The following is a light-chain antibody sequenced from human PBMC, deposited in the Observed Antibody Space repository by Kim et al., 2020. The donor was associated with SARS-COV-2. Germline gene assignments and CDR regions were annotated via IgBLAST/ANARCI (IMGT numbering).Light chain of an antibody. V-gene: IGLV1-47*01. J-gene: IGLJ3*02. CDR1: SSNIGSNY. Sequence: ELTQPPSASGTPGQRVTIPCSGSSSNIGSNYVYWYQQLPGTAPKLLIYRNNQRPSGVPDRFSGSKSGTSASLAISGLRSEDEADYYCAAWDDSLSGWVFGGGTQLTVL. CDR2: RNN. CDR3: AAWDDSLSGWV.